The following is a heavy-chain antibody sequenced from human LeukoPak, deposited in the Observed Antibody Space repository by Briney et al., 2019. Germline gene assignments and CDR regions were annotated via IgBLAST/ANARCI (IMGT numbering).Heavy chain of an antibody. V-gene: IGHV3-11*01. CDR1: GFTFSDYY. CDR3: ARARHLVSGWLDC. D-gene: IGHD6-19*01. CDR2: ISITGSTT. Sequence: GGSLRLSCAASGFTFSDYYMTWIRQAPGKGLEWISYISITGSTTFYADSVKGRFTISRDNAKNSLFLQMNSPKTEDTAMYYCARARHLVSGWLDCWGQGTLVTVSS. J-gene: IGHJ4*02.